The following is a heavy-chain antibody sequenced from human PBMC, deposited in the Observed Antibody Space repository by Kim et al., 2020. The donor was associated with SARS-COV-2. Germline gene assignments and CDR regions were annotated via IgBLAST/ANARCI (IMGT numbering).Heavy chain of an antibody. D-gene: IGHD1-26*01. CDR3: AKSFSGRYFGYDY. Sequence: GGSLRLSCAASGFTFNTYGMHWVRQAPGKGLEWVAVISYDGSNKYYAGSVKGRFTISRDNSKNTLYLQMNSLRIEDTAVYYCAKSFSGRYFGYDYWGQGTLVTVSS. V-gene: IGHV3-30*18. J-gene: IGHJ4*02. CDR1: GFTFNTYG. CDR2: ISYDGSNK.